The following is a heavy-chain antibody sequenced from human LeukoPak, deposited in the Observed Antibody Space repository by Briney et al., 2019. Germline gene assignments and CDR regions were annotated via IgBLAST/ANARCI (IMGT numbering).Heavy chain of an antibody. CDR2: IYYNGSP. Sequence: SETLSLTCTVSGGSINNSNYYWGWIRQPPGKGLEWIATIYYNGSPYYNPYLKSRLTISVDTSKNHFSLKVNSVTATDTAIYYCARRRAYNWFDPWGQGTLVTVSS. V-gene: IGHV4-39*02. CDR1: GGSINNSNYY. J-gene: IGHJ5*02. CDR3: ARRRAYNWFDP.